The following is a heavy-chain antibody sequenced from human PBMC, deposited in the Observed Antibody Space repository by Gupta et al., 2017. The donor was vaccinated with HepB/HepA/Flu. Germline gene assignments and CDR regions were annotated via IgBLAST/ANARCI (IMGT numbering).Heavy chain of an antibody. CDR1: GFTFSSYA. CDR2: ISGSGGST. D-gene: IGHD3-10*01. Sequence: EVQLLESGGGLVQPGGSLRRSCAASGFTFSSYAMSWVRQAPGKGLEGVSAISGSGGSTYYADAGKGRFTISRDNAKNTLYLQMNRLRAEDTAVYYFAKGRITMVRGVIFDYGGQGTLVTVSS. J-gene: IGHJ4*02. V-gene: IGHV3-23*01. CDR3: AKGRITMVRGVIFDY.